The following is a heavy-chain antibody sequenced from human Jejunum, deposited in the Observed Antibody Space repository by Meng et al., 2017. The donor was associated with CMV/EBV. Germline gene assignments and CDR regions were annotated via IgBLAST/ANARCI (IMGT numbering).Heavy chain of an antibody. CDR2: KRYDGTKT. CDR1: GFTFNFYG. J-gene: IGHJ3*02. V-gene: IGHV3-30*02. D-gene: IGHD1-14*01. Sequence: TSGFTFNFYGMHWVRQTPGKGLEWVAFKRYDGTKTYYGDSVKGRFTISRDNAKNTLYVQMNSLRAEDTAVYYCARGYISGGLDIWGLGTMVTVSS. CDR3: ARGYISGGLDI.